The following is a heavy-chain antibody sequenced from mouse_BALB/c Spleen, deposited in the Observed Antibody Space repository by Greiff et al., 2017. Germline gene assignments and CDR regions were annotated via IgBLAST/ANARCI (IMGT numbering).Heavy chain of an antibody. Sequence: QVQLQQSGAELVRPGSSVKISCKASGYAFSSYWMNWVKQRPGQGLEWIGQIYPGDGDTNYNGKFKGKATLTADKSSSTAYMQLSSLTSEDSAVYFCARWDGYPFAYWGKGTLVTVSA. CDR3: ARWDGYPFAY. J-gene: IGHJ3*01. V-gene: IGHV1-80*01. CDR1: GYAFSSYW. CDR2: IYPGDGDT. D-gene: IGHD2-3*01.